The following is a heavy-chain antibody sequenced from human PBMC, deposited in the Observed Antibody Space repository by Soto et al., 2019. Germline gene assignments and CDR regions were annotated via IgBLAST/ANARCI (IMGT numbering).Heavy chain of an antibody. CDR1: GGSISGYD. D-gene: IGHD1-26*01. CDR2: IYYSGST. J-gene: IGHJ5*02. Sequence: TVLGGSISGYDWRWIRQHPGKGLEWIGYIYYSGSTNYNPSLKSRVTISVDTSKNQFSLKLSSVTAADTAVYYCATQEVGGSYVYTFDPWGQGTLVTVSS. V-gene: IGHV4-59*08. CDR3: ATQEVGGSYVYTFDP.